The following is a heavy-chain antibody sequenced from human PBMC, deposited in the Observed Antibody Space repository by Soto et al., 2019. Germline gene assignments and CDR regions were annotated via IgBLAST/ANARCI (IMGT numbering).Heavy chain of an antibody. CDR1: GYSFTSYW. Sequence: GESLKISCHGSGYSFTSYWIGWVRQMPGKGLEWMGTIYPGDSDTRYSPSFQGQVTISADKSISTAYLQWSSLKASDTAMYYCARGSSPIFDYYDSSGYYVYFDYWGQGTLVTVSS. CDR3: ARGSSPIFDYYDSSGYYVYFDY. CDR2: IYPGDSDT. J-gene: IGHJ4*02. V-gene: IGHV5-51*01. D-gene: IGHD3-22*01.